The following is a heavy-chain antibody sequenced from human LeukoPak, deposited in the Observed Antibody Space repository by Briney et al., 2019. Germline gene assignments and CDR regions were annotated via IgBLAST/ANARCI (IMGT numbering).Heavy chain of an antibody. CDR1: GFTFSSYW. Sequence: GGSLRLSGAASGFTFSSYWMHWVRQAPGKGLVWVSRVNNDGSTTSYADSVRGRFTISRDNTKNTLYLQMSSLRAEDTAVYFCLAAAGTIGWGQGTLVTVSS. D-gene: IGHD6-13*01. CDR3: LAAAGTIG. J-gene: IGHJ4*02. CDR2: VNNDGSTT. V-gene: IGHV3-74*01.